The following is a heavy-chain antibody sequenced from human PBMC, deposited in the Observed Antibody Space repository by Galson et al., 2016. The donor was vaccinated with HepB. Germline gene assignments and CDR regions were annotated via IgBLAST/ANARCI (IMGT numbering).Heavy chain of an antibody. Sequence: SLRLSCAASGFSVSTNYMGWVRQAPGKGLEWVSVIYAGGSTFYADSVKGRFTISRDNSENTLNLQTNSLRAEDTAVYYCARDEFERQLWNWYFDLWGRGTLVTVSS. CDR2: IYAGGST. CDR1: GFSVSTNY. CDR3: ARDEFERQLWNWYFDL. J-gene: IGHJ2*01. V-gene: IGHV3-53*01. D-gene: IGHD6-13*01.